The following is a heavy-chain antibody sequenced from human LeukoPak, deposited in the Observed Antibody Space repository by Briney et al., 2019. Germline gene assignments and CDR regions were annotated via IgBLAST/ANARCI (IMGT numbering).Heavy chain of an antibody. D-gene: IGHD2-21*01. CDR1: GFTFSSYE. Sequence: PGGSLRLSCAASGFTFSSYEMNWVRQAPGKGLEWVAVISYDGSNKYYADSVKGRFTISRDNSKNTLYLQMNSLRAEDTAVYYCARDLAVSYYMDVWGKGTTVTVSS. V-gene: IGHV3-30*04. CDR3: ARDLAVSYYMDV. J-gene: IGHJ6*03. CDR2: ISYDGSNK.